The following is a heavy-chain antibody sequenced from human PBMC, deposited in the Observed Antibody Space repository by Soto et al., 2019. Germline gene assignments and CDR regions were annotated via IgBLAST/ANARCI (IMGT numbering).Heavy chain of an antibody. Sequence: VQLAESGGGVVQPGRSLRLSCVASGFSFSSYGMSWVRQAPGKGLEWVAVISNDGNYEFYADSVNGRFTISRDNSKNTWHLQMNRMKLEDTALYFCVKGSGANCRDPTCYMFDAWGQGNLVTVS. CDR2: ISNDGNYE. CDR1: GFSFSSYG. CDR3: VKGSGANCRDPTCYMFDA. V-gene: IGHV3-30*18. D-gene: IGHD2-2*01. J-gene: IGHJ5*02.